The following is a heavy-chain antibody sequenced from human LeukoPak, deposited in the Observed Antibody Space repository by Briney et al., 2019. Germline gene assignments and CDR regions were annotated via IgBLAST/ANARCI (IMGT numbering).Heavy chain of an antibody. CDR1: GGSISSYY. Sequence: ASETLSLTCTVSGGSISSYYWSWIRQPAGKGLEWIGRIYTSGSTNYNPSLKSRVTMSVDTSKNQFSLKLSSVTAADTAVYYCARDYYGSGRNWFDPWGQGTLVTVSS. J-gene: IGHJ5*02. CDR2: IYTSGST. V-gene: IGHV4-4*07. CDR3: ARDYYGSGRNWFDP. D-gene: IGHD3-10*01.